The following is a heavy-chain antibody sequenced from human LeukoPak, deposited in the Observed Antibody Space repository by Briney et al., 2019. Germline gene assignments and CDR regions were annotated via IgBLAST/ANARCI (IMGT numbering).Heavy chain of an antibody. Sequence: GGSLRLSCAASGFTFSSYWMSWVRQAPGKGLEYVSAISSNGGSTYYANSVKGRFTISRDNSKNTLYLQMGSLRAEDMAVYYCARGSAPWYSSGWDDATNLYYYGMDVWGQGTTVTVSS. CDR3: ARGSAPWYSSGWDDATNLYYYGMDV. CDR2: ISSNGGST. V-gene: IGHV3-64*01. D-gene: IGHD6-19*01. J-gene: IGHJ6*02. CDR1: GFTFSSYW.